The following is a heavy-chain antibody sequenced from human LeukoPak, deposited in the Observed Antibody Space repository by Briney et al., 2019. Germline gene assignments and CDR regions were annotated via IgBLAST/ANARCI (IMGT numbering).Heavy chain of an antibody. V-gene: IGHV7-4-1*02. CDR2: INTDTGNP. J-gene: IGHJ4*02. CDR1: GYTFTAYA. CDR3: AREVRAFDY. D-gene: IGHD4-11*01. Sequence: ASVKVSCKASGYTFTAYAMIWVRQAPGQGLEWMGWINTDTGNPTYAQGLTGRFVFSLDTSVSTAYLQISSLKAEDTAVYYCAREVRAFDYWGQGTLVTVSS.